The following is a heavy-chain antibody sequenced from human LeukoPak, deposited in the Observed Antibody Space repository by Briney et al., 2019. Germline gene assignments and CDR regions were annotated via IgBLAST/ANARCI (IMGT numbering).Heavy chain of an antibody. Sequence: SQTLSLTCSVSGGSISSGRFYWNWIRPPAGTGLEWLGHVYSSGSAKYNPSLQSRVTISLDTSKNQFSLKLNSVTADDTAVYYCSRGPENPLNWYFDLWGRGTLVTVSS. J-gene: IGHJ2*01. D-gene: IGHD1-14*01. CDR2: VYSSGSA. CDR1: GGSISSGRFY. V-gene: IGHV4-61*09. CDR3: SRGPENPLNWYFDL.